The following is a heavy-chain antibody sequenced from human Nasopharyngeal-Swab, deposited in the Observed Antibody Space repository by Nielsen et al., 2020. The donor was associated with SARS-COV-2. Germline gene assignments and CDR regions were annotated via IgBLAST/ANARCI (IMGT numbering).Heavy chain of an antibody. CDR1: GFAFSNYW. Sequence: GESLKISCAASGFAFSNYWMHWDRQAPGKGLVWVSRITPDGYGTMYADSVKGRFIISRDNAKNTLNLQMNSLRAEDTALYYCARGRIAVAAVDPWGQGILVTVSS. V-gene: IGHV3-74*03. D-gene: IGHD6-19*01. CDR3: ARGRIAVAAVDP. CDR2: ITPDGYGT. J-gene: IGHJ5*02.